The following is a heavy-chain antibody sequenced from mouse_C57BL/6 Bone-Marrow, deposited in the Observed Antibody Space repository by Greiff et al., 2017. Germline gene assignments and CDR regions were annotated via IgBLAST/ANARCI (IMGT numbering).Heavy chain of an antibody. Sequence: VQLQQSGAELVRPGASVKLSCTASGFNFKDDYMHWVKQRPEQGLEWIGGIDPESGGTEYASKFQGKATITADTSSNTAYLQLSSLTSEDTAVYYCTTYGLFDYWGQGTTLTVSS. CDR3: TTYGLFDY. J-gene: IGHJ2*01. CDR2: IDPESGGT. V-gene: IGHV14-4*01. D-gene: IGHD1-1*02. CDR1: GFNFKDDY.